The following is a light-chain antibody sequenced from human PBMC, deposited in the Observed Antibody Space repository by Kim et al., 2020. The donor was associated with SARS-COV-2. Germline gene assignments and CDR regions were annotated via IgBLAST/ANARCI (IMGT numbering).Light chain of an antibody. CDR1: SSNIGSIND. CDR3: QSYDSSLSGYV. Sequence: QTVTISCTGSSSNIGSINDVHWYQQLPGTAPKLLIYRTSNRPSGVPDRFSGSKSGTSASLAIAGLQAEDEADYYCQSYDSSLSGYVFGTGTKVTVL. J-gene: IGLJ1*01. CDR2: RTS. V-gene: IGLV1-40*01.